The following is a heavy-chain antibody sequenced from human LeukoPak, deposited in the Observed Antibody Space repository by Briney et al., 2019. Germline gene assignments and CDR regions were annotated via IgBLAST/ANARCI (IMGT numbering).Heavy chain of an antibody. D-gene: IGHD3-10*01. CDR1: GGTFSSYA. Sequence: ASVKVSCKASGGTFSSYAISWVRQAPGQGLEWMGGIIPIFGTANYAQKFQGRVTITADESTSTAYMELSSLRSEDTAVYYCARGSRGHYYYYYMDVWGKGTTVTISS. J-gene: IGHJ6*03. CDR3: ARGSRGHYYYYYMDV. CDR2: IIPIFGTA. V-gene: IGHV1-69*13.